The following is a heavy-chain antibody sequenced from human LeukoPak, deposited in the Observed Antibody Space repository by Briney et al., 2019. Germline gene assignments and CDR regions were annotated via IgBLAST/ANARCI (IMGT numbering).Heavy chain of an antibody. CDR3: AKVYSPGIAAAGTDL. D-gene: IGHD6-13*01. CDR1: GFTFSSYA. CDR2: ISGSGGST. Sequence: PGGSLRLSCAASGFTFSSYAMSWVRQAPGKGLEWVSAISGSGGSTYYADSVKGRFTISRDSSKNTLYLQMNSLRAEDTAVYYCAKVYSPGIAAAGTDLWGQGTLVTVSS. V-gene: IGHV3-23*01. J-gene: IGHJ5*02.